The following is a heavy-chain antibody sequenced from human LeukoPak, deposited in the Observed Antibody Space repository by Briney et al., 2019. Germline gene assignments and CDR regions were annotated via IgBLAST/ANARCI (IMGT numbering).Heavy chain of an antibody. D-gene: IGHD3-9*01. CDR1: GFTFSSYP. CDR2: ISSSAI. V-gene: IGHV3-48*01. J-gene: IGHJ4*02. Sequence: GGSLRLSCAASGFTFSSYPMNWVRQAPGKGLEWVSYISSSAIYYADSVRGRFTISRDNSKNTLHLQMNSLRAEDTAVYYCANGPHYNILTGFYKVRSHLDFWGQGTLVTVSS. CDR3: ANGPHYNILTGFYKVRSHLDF.